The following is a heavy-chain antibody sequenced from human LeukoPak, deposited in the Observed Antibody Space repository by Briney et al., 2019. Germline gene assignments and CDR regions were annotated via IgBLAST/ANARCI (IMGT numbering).Heavy chain of an antibody. Sequence: SETLSLTCAVSGYSISSGYYWGWIRQPPGKGLEWIGSIYHSGSTYYNPSLKSRVTISVDTSKNQFSLKLSSVTAADTAVYYCARAGGFAYFDPIAAAGTGWFDPWGQGTLVTVSS. CDR1: GYSISSGYY. J-gene: IGHJ5*02. D-gene: IGHD6-13*01. CDR2: IYHSGST. V-gene: IGHV4-38-2*01. CDR3: ARAGGFAYFDPIAAAGTGWFDP.